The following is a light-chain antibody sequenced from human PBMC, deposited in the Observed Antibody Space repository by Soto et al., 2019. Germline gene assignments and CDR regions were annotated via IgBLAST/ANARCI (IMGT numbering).Light chain of an antibody. CDR3: AAWDDSLNGHVV. Sequence: QSVLTQPPSASGTPGQRVTISCSGSSSNIGRNTVNWYQQLPGTAPHLLINGNNHRPSGVPARISGSKSGTSASLPISGLQSEDEADYYCAAWDDSLNGHVVFGGGTKLTVL. CDR1: SSNIGRNT. V-gene: IGLV1-44*01. CDR2: GNN. J-gene: IGLJ2*01.